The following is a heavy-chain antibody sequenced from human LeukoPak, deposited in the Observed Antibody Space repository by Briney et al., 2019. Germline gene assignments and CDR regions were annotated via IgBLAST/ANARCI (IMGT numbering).Heavy chain of an antibody. CDR2: IKQDGSEK. V-gene: IGHV3-7*03. Sequence: GGSLILSCSASGFTFSTYWMNWVRQAPGKGLEGVANIKQDGSEKYYVDSVKGRFTLSRDSAKNSLYLQMNSLRAEDTAVYYCARAEWSNWYFDLWGRGTLVTVSS. CDR1: GFTFSTYW. J-gene: IGHJ2*01. D-gene: IGHD3-3*01. CDR3: ARAEWSNWYFDL.